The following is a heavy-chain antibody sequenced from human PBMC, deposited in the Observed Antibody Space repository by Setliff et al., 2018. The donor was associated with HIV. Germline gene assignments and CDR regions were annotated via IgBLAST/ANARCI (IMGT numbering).Heavy chain of an antibody. CDR3: SINSPLSS. D-gene: IGHD6-6*01. Sequence: LRLSCAASGFTFSDVWVNWVRQAPGRGLEWVGRIKNRPAGGTTEYAAPVKGGFTISRDDSKNMAYLQMNSLKIEDTALYFCSINSPLSSWGQGTLVTVSS. CDR1: GFTFSDVW. CDR2: IKNRPAGGTT. J-gene: IGHJ4*02. V-gene: IGHV3-15*01.